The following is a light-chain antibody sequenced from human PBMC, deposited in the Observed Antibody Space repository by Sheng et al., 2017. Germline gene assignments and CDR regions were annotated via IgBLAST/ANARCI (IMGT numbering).Light chain of an antibody. CDR2: EVS. V-gene: IGLV2-23*02. J-gene: IGLJ1*01. Sequence: PGQSITISCTGTSSDVGSYNLVSWYQHRPGKAPKLMIYEVSKRPSGVSNRFSGSKSGNTASLTISGLQAEDETDYYCCSYAGSSTLYVFGTGTKVTVL. CDR1: SSDVGSYNL. CDR3: CSYAGSSTLYV.